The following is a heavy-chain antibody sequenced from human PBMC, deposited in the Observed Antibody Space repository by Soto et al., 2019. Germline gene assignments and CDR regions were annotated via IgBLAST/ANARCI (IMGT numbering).Heavy chain of an antibody. CDR1: GGSFSGYY. CDR3: ARGRGSRVGATIRVSHFDY. Sequence: PSETLSLTCAVYGGSFSGYYLSWIRQPPGKGLEWIGEINHSGSTNYNPSLKSRVTISVDTSKNQFSLKLSSVTAADTAVYYCARGRGSRVGATIRVSHFDYWGQGTLVTVSS. V-gene: IGHV4-34*01. CDR2: INHSGST. J-gene: IGHJ4*02. D-gene: IGHD1-26*01.